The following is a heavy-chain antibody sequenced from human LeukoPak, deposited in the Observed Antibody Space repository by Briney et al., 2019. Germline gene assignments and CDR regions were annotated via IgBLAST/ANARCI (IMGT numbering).Heavy chain of an antibody. V-gene: IGHV3-21*01. D-gene: IGHD2-21*01. J-gene: IGHJ4*02. Sequence: GGSLRLSCAASGFTFSSYSMNWVRQAPGKGLEWVSSISSSSSYIYYADSVKGRFTISRDNAKNSLYLQMNSLRAEDTAVYYCARGGVNLANKPFDYWGQGTLVTVSS. CDR3: ARGGVNLANKPFDY. CDR2: ISSSSSYI. CDR1: GFTFSSYS.